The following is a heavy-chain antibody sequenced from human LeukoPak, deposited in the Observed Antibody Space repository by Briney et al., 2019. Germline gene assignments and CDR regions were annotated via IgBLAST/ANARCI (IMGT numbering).Heavy chain of an antibody. CDR1: GFTFTSYA. D-gene: IGHD1-1*01. CDR3: AKPRAMTTGVGRYFDL. V-gene: IGHV3-23*01. CDR2: ISGGGENT. Sequence: QLGGSLRLSCGASGFTFTSYAMSWIRQAPGKGPEWVSAISGGGENTYYGDSVKGRFTISRDNSKNTLYLQMNSLRAEDTATYYCAKPRAMTTGVGRYFDLWGRGTLVTVSS. J-gene: IGHJ2*01.